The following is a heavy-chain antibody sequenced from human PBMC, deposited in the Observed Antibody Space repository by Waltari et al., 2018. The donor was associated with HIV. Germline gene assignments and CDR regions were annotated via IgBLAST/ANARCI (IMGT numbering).Heavy chain of an antibody. Sequence: EVQVVESGGGLVPPGGSLRLSCEASGFTFSSYWMHWVRQAPGKGLVWVSRINSDGSSTGYVDSVKGRFTISRDNAKNTLYLQMNNLRAEDTAVYYCAPGRGWFDPWGQGTLVTVSS. CDR1: GFTFSSYW. CDR2: INSDGSST. V-gene: IGHV3-74*01. CDR3: APGRGWFDP. J-gene: IGHJ5*02.